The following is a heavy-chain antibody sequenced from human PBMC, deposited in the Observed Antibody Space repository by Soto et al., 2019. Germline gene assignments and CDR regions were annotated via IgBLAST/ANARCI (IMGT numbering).Heavy chain of an antibody. Sequence: QVQLQESGPGLVKPSQTLSLTCTVSGGSISSGDYYWRWIRQPPGKGLGWIGYIYYSGSTYYNPSLKSRVTISVDTSKNQFSLKLSSATAADTAVYYWARGTGLASVGWFDYWGQGTLVTVSS. J-gene: IGHJ4*02. D-gene: IGHD2-15*01. CDR3: ARGTGLASVGWFDY. V-gene: IGHV4-30-4*01. CDR2: IYYSGST. CDR1: GGSISSGDYY.